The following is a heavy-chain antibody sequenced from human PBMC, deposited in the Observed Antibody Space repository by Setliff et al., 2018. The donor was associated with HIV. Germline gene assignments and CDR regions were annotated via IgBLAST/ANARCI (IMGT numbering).Heavy chain of an antibody. J-gene: IGHJ4*02. CDR2: IFYSGTT. V-gene: IGHV4-34*11. D-gene: IGHD3-22*01. CDR3: ARFNALLGSSTYYDY. CDR1: GGSFSGYY. Sequence: SETLSLTCAVYGGSFSGYYWTWIRQPPGRGLEWIGYIFYSGTTKFNPSLKSRAAISVDSSNNQFSLKMTSVTAADTAVYFCARFNALLGSSTYYDYWGPGLLVTVSS.